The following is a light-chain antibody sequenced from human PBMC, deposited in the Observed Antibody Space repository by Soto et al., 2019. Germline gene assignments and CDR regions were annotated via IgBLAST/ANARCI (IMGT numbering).Light chain of an antibody. Sequence: QSVLTQPPSASGSPGQSVTISCTGTSSDVGGYNYVSWYQQHPGAAPKLMIYEVVKRPSGVPDRFSGSKSGNTASLTVSGLQAEDESDYNCSSYGGDNNVVFGGGTQLTVL. V-gene: IGLV2-8*01. CDR1: SSDVGGYNY. CDR3: SSYGGDNNVV. CDR2: EVV. J-gene: IGLJ2*01.